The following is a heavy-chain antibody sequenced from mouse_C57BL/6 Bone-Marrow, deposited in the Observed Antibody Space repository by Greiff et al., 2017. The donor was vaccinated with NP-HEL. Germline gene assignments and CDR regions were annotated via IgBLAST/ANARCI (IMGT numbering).Heavy chain of an antibody. CDR2: INPYNGGT. CDR1: GYTFTDYY. Sequence: VQLQQSGPVLVKPGASVKMSCKASGYTFTDYYMNWVKQSHGKSLEWIGVINPYNGGTSYNQKFKGKATLTVDKSSSTAYMGLNSLTSEDSAVYYCASGGGFDYWGQGTTLTVSS. V-gene: IGHV1-19*01. J-gene: IGHJ2*01. CDR3: ASGGGFDY.